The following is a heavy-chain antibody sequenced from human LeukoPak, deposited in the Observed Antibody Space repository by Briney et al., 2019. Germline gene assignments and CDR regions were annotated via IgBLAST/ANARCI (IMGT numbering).Heavy chain of an antibody. Sequence: SVKVSCKASGGTFSSYSISWVRQAPGQGLEWMGGIIPIFGTANYAQKFQGRVTITADKSTSTAYMELSSVRSEDRAVYYCARGSRVGAAAISEYYFDYWGQGILVTVSS. CDR2: IIPIFGTA. V-gene: IGHV1-69*06. D-gene: IGHD3-3*02. J-gene: IGHJ4*02. CDR1: GGTFSSYS. CDR3: ARGSRVGAAAISEYYFDY.